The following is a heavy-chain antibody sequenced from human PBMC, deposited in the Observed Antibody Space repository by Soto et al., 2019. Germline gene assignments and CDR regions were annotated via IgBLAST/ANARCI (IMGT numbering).Heavy chain of an antibody. J-gene: IGHJ4*02. CDR2: INPSGGYT. Sequence: GVSVKLSCKASGYTFTSYYMNWVRQAPGQGLEWLGIINPSGGYTTYAQRFLGRVTISRDNSKNTLHLQMNSLRAEDSAVYYCAKAGCGGECYYIFDYWGQGTLVTVSS. D-gene: IGHD2-21*01. CDR3: AKAGCGGECYYIFDY. CDR1: GYTFTSYY. V-gene: IGHV1-46*01.